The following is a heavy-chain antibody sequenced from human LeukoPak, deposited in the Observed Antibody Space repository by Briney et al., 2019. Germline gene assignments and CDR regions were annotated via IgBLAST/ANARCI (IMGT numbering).Heavy chain of an antibody. CDR1: GGSFSGYY. Sequence: PSETLSLTCAVYGGSFSGYYWSWIRQPPGKGLEWIGEINHSGSTNYNPSLKSRVTISVDTSKNQFPLKLSSVTAADTAVYYCARPLRGYSYGYYYWGQGTLVTVSS. V-gene: IGHV4-34*01. D-gene: IGHD5-18*01. CDR2: INHSGST. CDR3: ARPLRGYSYGYYY. J-gene: IGHJ4*02.